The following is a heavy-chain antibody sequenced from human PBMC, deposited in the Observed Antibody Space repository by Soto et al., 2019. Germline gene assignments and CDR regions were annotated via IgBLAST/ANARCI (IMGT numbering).Heavy chain of an antibody. D-gene: IGHD3-16*02. J-gene: IGHJ5*02. CDR3: ARAYSYYDYVWGSYRPRGFDP. V-gene: IGHV4-59*01. Sequence: SETLSLTCTVSGGSISSYYWSWIRQPPRTGLEWIGYIYYSGSTNYNPSLKSRVTISVDTSKNQFSLKLSSVTAADTAVYYCARAYSYYDYVWGSYRPRGFDPWGQGTLVTVSS. CDR1: GGSISSYY. CDR2: IYYSGST.